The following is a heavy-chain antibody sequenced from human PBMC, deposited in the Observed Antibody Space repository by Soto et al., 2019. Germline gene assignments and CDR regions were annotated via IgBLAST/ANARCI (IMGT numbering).Heavy chain of an antibody. V-gene: IGHV4-31*03. CDR1: GVSISSGGYF. CDR2: IYYSGST. D-gene: IGHD3-22*01. CDR3: ARNDYDSSHYLSRRQHAIDI. J-gene: IGHJ3*02. Sequence: SETLSLTCTVSGVSISSGGYFWSWIRQLPGKGLEWIGYIYYSGSTYYNPSLKSRVSISVEASMNQISLRLSSVTAADTAVYYCARNDYDSSHYLSRRQHAIDIWGQGTMVTVSS.